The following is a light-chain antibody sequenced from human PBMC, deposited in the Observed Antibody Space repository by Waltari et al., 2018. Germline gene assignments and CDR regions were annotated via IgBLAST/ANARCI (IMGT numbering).Light chain of an antibody. CDR1: QSISSN. CDR2: GAS. J-gene: IGKJ2*01. CDR3: LQYKNWPPLYT. V-gene: IGKV3-15*01. Sequence: EIVMTHSPATLSVSPGERATLSCRASQSISSNLVWYQHKPGQAPRVLIYGASTRATGIPARFSGSGAGTEFTLTIPSLQSEDFAVYYCLQYKNWPPLYTLGQGTKLEI.